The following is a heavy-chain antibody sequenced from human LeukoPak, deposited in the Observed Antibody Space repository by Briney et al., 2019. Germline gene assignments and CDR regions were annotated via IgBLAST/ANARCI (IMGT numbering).Heavy chain of an antibody. J-gene: IGHJ5*02. Sequence: SVKVSCKASGGTFSSYAISWVRQAPGQGLEWMGRIIPIFGTANYAQKFQGRVTITADKPTSTAYMELSSLRSEDTAVYYCARGGSTPFDPWGQGTLVTVSS. D-gene: IGHD2-2*01. V-gene: IGHV1-69*06. CDR3: ARGGSTPFDP. CDR2: IIPIFGTA. CDR1: GGTFSSYA.